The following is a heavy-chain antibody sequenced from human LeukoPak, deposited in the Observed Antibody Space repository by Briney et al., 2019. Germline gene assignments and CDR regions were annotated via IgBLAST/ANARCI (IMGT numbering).Heavy chain of an antibody. CDR3: AKGRSWEINGDFDY. CDR1: GFTFDDYA. V-gene: IGHV3-9*01. Sequence: GRSLRLSCAASGFTFDDYAMHWVRQAPGKGLEWVSGISWNSGSIGYADSVKGRSTISRDNAKNSLYLQMNSLRAEDTALYYCAKGRSWEINGDFDYWGQGTLVTVSS. CDR2: ISWNSGSI. J-gene: IGHJ4*02. D-gene: IGHD1-26*01.